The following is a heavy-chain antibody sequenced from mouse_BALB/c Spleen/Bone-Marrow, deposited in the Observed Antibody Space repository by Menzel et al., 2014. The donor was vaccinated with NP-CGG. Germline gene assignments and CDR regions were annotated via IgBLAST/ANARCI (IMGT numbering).Heavy chain of an antibody. D-gene: IGHD3-1*01. Sequence: EVQRVESGPSLVKPSQTLSLTCSVTGDSITSGYWNWIRKFPGNKLEYMGCISYSGSTYYNPSLKSRISITRDTSKNLYYLQLNSVTTKDTATYYCARSGSSGYHYYAMDYWGQGTSVTVSS. V-gene: IGHV3-8*02. CDR1: GDSITSGY. J-gene: IGHJ4*01. CDR2: ISYSGST. CDR3: ARSGSSGYHYYAMDY.